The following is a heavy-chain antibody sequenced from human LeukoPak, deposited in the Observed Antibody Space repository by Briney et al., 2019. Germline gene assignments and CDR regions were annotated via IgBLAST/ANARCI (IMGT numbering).Heavy chain of an antibody. CDR1: GFIFSSYS. CDR2: ISATGNYI. Sequence: GGSLRLSCAASGFIFSSYSMNWVRQAPGKGLEWVSSISATGNYIYYADSVKGRFTISRDNAKNSLYLQMNSLRAEDTAVYYCARVSYADGGYFDYWGQGTLVTVSS. V-gene: IGHV3-21*01. CDR3: ARVSYADGGYFDY. D-gene: IGHD3-16*01. J-gene: IGHJ4*02.